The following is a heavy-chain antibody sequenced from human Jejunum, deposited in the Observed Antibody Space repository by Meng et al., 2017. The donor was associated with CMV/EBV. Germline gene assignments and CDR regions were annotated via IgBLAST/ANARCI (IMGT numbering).Heavy chain of an antibody. CDR2: VSGSSGST. V-gene: IGHV3-23*01. J-gene: IGHJ4*02. CDR3: AREATANYFDY. CDR1: GFTFSSYA. Sequence: CVASGFTFSSYAMSGVRQAPGKGLEWVSGVSGSSGSTYYADSVKGRFTISRDNSKNTLYLQMNSLRAEDTAVYYCAREATANYFDYWGQGMLVTVSS. D-gene: IGHD5-18*01.